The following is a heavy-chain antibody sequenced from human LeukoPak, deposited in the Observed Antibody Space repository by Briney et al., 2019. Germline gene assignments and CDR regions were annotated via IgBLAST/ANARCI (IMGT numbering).Heavy chain of an antibody. J-gene: IGHJ4*02. CDR1: SGSISLYY. D-gene: IGHD3-22*01. V-gene: IGHV4-4*07. Sequence: SETLSLTCTVTSGSISLYYWTWVRQPAGKGLEWIGRVYTGGSTNYNPSLKSRVTISVDTSKNQFSLKLTSLTAADTAVYYCASDHYDGDGYYHDYWGQGTLVTVSS. CDR3: ASDHYDGDGYYHDY. CDR2: VYTGGST.